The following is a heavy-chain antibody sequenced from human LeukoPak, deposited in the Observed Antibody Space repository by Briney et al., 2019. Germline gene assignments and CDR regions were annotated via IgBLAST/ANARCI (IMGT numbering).Heavy chain of an antibody. J-gene: IGHJ5*02. V-gene: IGHV4-4*02. D-gene: IGHD6-13*01. CDR3: ARGPFAAAAGTSWFDP. CDR1: GGSISSSNW. Sequence: SGTLSLTCAVSGGSISSSNWWSWVRQPPGKGLEWIGEIYHSGSTNYNPSLKSRVTISVDKSKNQFSLKLSSVTAADTAVYYCARGPFAAAAGTSWFDPWGQGTLVTVSS. CDR2: IYHSGST.